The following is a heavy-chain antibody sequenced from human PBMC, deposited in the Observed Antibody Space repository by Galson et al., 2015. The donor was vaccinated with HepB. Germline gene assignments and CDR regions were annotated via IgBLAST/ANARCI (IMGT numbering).Heavy chain of an antibody. Sequence: SLRLSCAASGFTFSSYGMHWVRQAPGKGLEWVAVVSYDSSNKYYADSVKGRFTISSDNSKNTLYLQMNSLRAEDTAIYYCAKDGGRGYTYGPDWFDPWGQGTLVTVTS. CDR2: VSYDSSNK. D-gene: IGHD5-18*01. V-gene: IGHV3-30*18. CDR3: AKDGGRGYTYGPDWFDP. CDR1: GFTFSSYG. J-gene: IGHJ5*02.